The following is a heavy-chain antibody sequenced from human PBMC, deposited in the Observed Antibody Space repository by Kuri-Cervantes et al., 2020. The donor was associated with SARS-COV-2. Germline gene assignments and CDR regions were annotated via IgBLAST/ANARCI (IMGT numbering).Heavy chain of an antibody. J-gene: IGHJ4*02. V-gene: IGHV4-30-2*01. CDR2: IYHSGAT. D-gene: IGHD3-9*01. CDR1: GGSISSVGYS. Sequence: SCGVSGGSISSVGYSWNWIRQPPGKGLEWIGYIYHSGATLYNPSVKSCVTMSIDKSKNQFSLKLRSVTAADTAVYYCARDRYFDYLRVNFFDYWGQGSLVTVSS. CDR3: ARDRYFDYLRVNFFDY.